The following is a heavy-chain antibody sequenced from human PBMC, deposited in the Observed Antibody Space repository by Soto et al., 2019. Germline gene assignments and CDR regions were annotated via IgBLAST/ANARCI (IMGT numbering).Heavy chain of an antibody. Sequence: QVQLVQSGAEVKKPGSSVKVSCKASGGTFSSYAISWVRQAPGQGLEWMGGIIPIFGTANYVQKFQGRVTITADESTSTAYMELSSLRSEDTAVYYCARDGVVLTGYSEGCFDYWGQGTLVTVSS. CDR2: IIPIFGTA. CDR3: ARDGVVLTGYSEGCFDY. CDR1: GGTFSSYA. D-gene: IGHD3-9*01. V-gene: IGHV1-69*01. J-gene: IGHJ4*02.